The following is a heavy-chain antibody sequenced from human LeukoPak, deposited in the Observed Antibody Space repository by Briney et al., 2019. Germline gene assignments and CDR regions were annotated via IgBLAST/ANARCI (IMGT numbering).Heavy chain of an antibody. CDR3: AKDRGSGYHYFDY. CDR1: GFTFSDYW. J-gene: IGHJ4*02. D-gene: IGHD3-22*01. CDR2: IKQDGSEK. V-gene: IGHV3-7*04. Sequence: PGGSLRLSCAASGFTFSDYWMTWVRQAPGKGLEWVANIKQDGSEKYYVDSVKGRFTISRDNSKNTLYLQMNSLRAEDTAVYYCAKDRGSGYHYFDYWGQGTLVTVSS.